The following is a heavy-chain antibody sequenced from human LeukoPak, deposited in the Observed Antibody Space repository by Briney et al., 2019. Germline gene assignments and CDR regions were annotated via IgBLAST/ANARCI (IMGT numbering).Heavy chain of an antibody. Sequence: HPGGSLRLSCAASGFTFSSDAMSSVRQAPGKGLEWVSAISVIVGSTYYADSVKGRFTISRDNSKNTLYLQMNSLRAEDTAVSYCAKGFSYSSSWYSVPYYYGMDVWGQGTTVTVSS. J-gene: IGHJ6*02. CDR3: AKGFSYSSSWYSVPYYYGMDV. V-gene: IGHV3-23*01. D-gene: IGHD6-13*01. CDR2: ISVIVGST. CDR1: GFTFSSDA.